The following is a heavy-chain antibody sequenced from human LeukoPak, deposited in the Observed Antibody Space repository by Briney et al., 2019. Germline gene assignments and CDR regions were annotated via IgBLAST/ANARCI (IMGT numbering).Heavy chain of an antibody. J-gene: IGHJ6*02. D-gene: IGHD2-15*01. V-gene: IGHV1-8*01. CDR1: GYTFTSYD. CDR2: MNPNSGNT. Sequence: ASVKASCKASGYTFTSYDINWVRQATGQGLEWMGWMNPNSGNTGYAQKFQGRVTMTRNTSISTAYMELSSLRSEDTAVYYCARVYCSGGSCYPGGYYYYGMDVWGQGTTVTVSS. CDR3: ARVYCSGGSCYPGGYYYYGMDV.